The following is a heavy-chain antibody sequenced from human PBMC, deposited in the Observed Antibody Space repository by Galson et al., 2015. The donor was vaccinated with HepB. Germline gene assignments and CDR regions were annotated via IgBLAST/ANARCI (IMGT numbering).Heavy chain of an antibody. CDR2: ISATGAAA. D-gene: IGHD1-26*01. V-gene: IGHV3-23*01. CDR3: AKVSRPLGVLGPDS. Sequence: SLRLSCAASGFSFHMYSMTWVRQAPGKGLEWVSGISATGAAAYYADSVKGRFIISRDTSKSTLSLQMNGLRAEDTAVYFCAKVSRPLGVLGPDSWGQGTLVAVSS. CDR1: GFSFHMYS. J-gene: IGHJ4*02.